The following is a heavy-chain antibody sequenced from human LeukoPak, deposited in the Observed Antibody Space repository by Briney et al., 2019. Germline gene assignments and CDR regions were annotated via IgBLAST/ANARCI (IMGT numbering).Heavy chain of an antibody. J-gene: IGHJ6*02. Sequence: GGSLRLSCAASGFTFSSYAMSWVRQAPGKGLEWVSVISGSGGSTYYADSVKGRFTISRDNSKNTLYLQMNSLRAEDTAVYYCARHYYDSSGYYYYYYGMDVWGQGTTVTVSS. CDR2: ISGSGGST. V-gene: IGHV3-23*01. CDR3: ARHYYDSSGYYYYYYGMDV. CDR1: GFTFSSYA. D-gene: IGHD3-22*01.